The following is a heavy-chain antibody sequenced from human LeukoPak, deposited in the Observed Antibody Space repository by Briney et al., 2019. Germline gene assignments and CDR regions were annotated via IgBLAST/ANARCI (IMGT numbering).Heavy chain of an antibody. V-gene: IGHV3-21*04. CDR3: AKSRFGGVIVDFDY. Sequence: GGSLRLSCAASGFTFSSYSMNWVRQAPGKGLEWVSSISSSSSYIYYADSVKGRFTISRDNSKNTLYLQMNSLRAEDTAVYYCAKSRFGGVIVDFDYWGQGTLVTVPS. J-gene: IGHJ4*02. CDR1: GFTFSSYS. CDR2: ISSSSSYI. D-gene: IGHD3-16*02.